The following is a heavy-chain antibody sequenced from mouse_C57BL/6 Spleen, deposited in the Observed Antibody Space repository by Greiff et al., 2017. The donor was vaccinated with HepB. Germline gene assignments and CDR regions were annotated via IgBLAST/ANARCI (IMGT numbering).Heavy chain of an antibody. CDR1: GYTFTSYW. V-gene: IGHV1-64*01. D-gene: IGHD2-4*01. CDR2: IHPNSGST. CDR3: ARSGDYDGYFDY. J-gene: IGHJ2*01. Sequence: QVQLKHPGAELVKPGASVKLSCKASGYTFTSYWMHWVKQRPGQGLEWIGMIHPNSGSTNYNEKFKSKATLTVDKSSSTAYMQLSSLTSEDSAVYYCARSGDYDGYFDYWGQGTTLTVSS.